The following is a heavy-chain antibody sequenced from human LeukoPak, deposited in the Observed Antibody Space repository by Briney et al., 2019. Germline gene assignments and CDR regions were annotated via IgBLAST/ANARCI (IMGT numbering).Heavy chain of an antibody. CDR3: ARGSIVTTPGVDF. CDR1: GFTFGKYW. V-gene: IGHV3-7*03. D-gene: IGHD4-17*01. CDR2: IKLDGSEK. J-gene: IGHJ4*02. Sequence: GGSLRLSCVASGFTFGKYWMSWVRQAPGKGLEWVANIKLDGSEKNYVDSVKGRFTISRDNTKNSLYLQMNSLRAEDTAVYYCARGSIVTTPGVDFWGQGTLVTVSS.